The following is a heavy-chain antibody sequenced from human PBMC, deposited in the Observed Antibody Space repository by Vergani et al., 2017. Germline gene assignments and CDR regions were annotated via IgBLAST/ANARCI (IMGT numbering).Heavy chain of an antibody. CDR2: IIPIFGTA. V-gene: IGHV1-69*06. CDR1: GGTFSSYA. J-gene: IGHJ6*03. CDR3: ARNKVRYSGSLGYMDV. Sequence: QVQLVQSGAEVKKPGSSVKVSCKASGGTFSSYAISWVRQAPGQGLEWMGGIIPIFGTANYAQKFQGRVTMTRDTSTSTVYMELSSLRSEDTAVYYWARNKVRYSGSLGYMDVWGKGTTVTVSS. D-gene: IGHD1-26*01.